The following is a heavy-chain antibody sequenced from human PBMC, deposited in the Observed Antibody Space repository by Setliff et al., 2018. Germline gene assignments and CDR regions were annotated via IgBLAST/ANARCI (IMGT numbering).Heavy chain of an antibody. J-gene: IGHJ3*02. CDR3: ARDVFPYHYEGAFDI. CDR1: GFTFTSYW. D-gene: IGHD3-22*01. Sequence: GGSLRLSCAASGFTFTSYWMSWVRQAPGKGLEWVANIKQDGSETYYVDSVKGRFTISRDNAKNSLYLQMNSLRAEDTAVYYCARDVFPYHYEGAFDIWGQGTMVTVSS. CDR2: IKQDGSET. V-gene: IGHV3-7*05.